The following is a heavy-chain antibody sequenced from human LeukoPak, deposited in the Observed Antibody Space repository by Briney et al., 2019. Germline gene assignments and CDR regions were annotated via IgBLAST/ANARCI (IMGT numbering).Heavy chain of an antibody. CDR1: GFTFSSYS. CDR2: IRSSSSTI. D-gene: IGHD3-22*01. Sequence: GGSLRLSCAASGFTFSSYSMNWVRQAPGKGLEWVSYIRSSSSTIYYADSVKGRFTISTDNANNSLYLQMNSLRAEDTAVYYCARDYVGGNYYDSSGYSCWGQGTLVTVSS. V-gene: IGHV3-48*01. J-gene: IGHJ4*02. CDR3: ARDYVGGNYYDSSGYSC.